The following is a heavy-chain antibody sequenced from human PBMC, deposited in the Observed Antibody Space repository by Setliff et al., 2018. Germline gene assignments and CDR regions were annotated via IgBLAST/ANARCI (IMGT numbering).Heavy chain of an antibody. J-gene: IGHJ6*03. CDR2: IYPADSDT. CDR3: ARRGWGSSSGDCYSPKGCYYYYMDV. Sequence: PGESLKISCKGSGYSFTRYWIGWVRQMPGKGLEWMGIIYPADSDTRYSPSFQGQVTISADKSIGTAYLQRSSLKASDTAIYYCARRGWGSSSGDCYSPKGCYYYYMDVWGKGTTVTVSS. V-gene: IGHV5-51*01. CDR1: GYSFTRYW. D-gene: IGHD2-21*02.